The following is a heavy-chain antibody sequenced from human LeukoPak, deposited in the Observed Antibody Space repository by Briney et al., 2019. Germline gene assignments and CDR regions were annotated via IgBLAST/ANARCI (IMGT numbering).Heavy chain of an antibody. J-gene: IGHJ4*02. CDR3: AKDFSGGVLTANVFCDH. V-gene: IGHV3-43*02. CDR1: GFSFGDYA. D-gene: IGHD2-21*02. Sequence: GGSLRLSCALSGFSFGDYAIHWVRHGQGKGLEWVSLVTGDGRSAYYIDSVKGRFTTSRNTRKNSVSLQMNGLRIEDTAVYYCAKDFSGGVLTANVFCDHWGQGTLVAVSS. CDR2: VTGDGRSA.